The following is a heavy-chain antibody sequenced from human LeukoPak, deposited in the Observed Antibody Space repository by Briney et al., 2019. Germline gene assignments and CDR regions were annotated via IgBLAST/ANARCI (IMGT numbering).Heavy chain of an antibody. CDR1: GGSISSYY. D-gene: IGHD6-19*01. J-gene: IGHJ4*02. V-gene: IGHV4-59*01. CDR3: ARPYRSGWSGSFDY. Sequence: SETLSLTCTVSGGSISSYYWSWIRQPLGKGLEWIGNIHYSGSTKYYPSLKSRVTILVDTSRNQLSLRMSSVTAADTAVYYCARPYRSGWSGSFDYWGQGTLVTVSS. CDR2: IHYSGST.